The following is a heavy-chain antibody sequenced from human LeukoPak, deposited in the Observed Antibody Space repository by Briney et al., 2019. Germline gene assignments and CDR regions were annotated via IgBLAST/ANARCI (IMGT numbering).Heavy chain of an antibody. D-gene: IGHD2-2*01. CDR2: IYSGGST. V-gene: IGHV3-66*02. Sequence: GGSLRLSCASSGFTVSSNYMSWVRQAPGKGLEWVSVIYSGGSTYYADSVKGRFTISRDNSKNTLYLQMNSLRAEDTAVYYCARSHCSSTSCPFDYWGQGILVTVSS. CDR1: GFTVSSNY. CDR3: ARSHCSSTSCPFDY. J-gene: IGHJ4*02.